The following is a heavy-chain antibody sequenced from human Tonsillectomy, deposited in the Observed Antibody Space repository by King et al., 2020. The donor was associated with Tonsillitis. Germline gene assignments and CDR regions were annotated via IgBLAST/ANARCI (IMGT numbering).Heavy chain of an antibody. D-gene: IGHD3/OR15-3a*01. CDR3: ARATDLVYFDS. J-gene: IGHJ4*02. Sequence: VTLKESGPARVKSTQTLTLTCTFSGFSLSTTGMRVTWIRQPPGKALEWLARIDWDDEKFYSASLRTRLTISRDTSKNQVVLTMTDVDPVDTASYFCARATDLVYFDSWGQGTLVTVSS. CDR2: IDWDDEK. CDR1: GFSLSTTGMR. V-gene: IGHV2-70*04.